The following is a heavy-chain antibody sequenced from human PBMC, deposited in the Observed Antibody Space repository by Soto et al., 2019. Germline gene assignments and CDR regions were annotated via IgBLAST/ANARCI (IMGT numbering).Heavy chain of an antibody. CDR2: IYYSGST. J-gene: IGHJ6*02. V-gene: IGHV4-59*01. CDR1: GGSISSYY. Sequence: TLSLTCTVSGGSISSYYWSWIRQPPGKGLEWIGCIYYSGSTNYNPSLKSRVTISVDTSKNQFSLKLSSVTAADTAVYYCARGTHHYYDSSGYRRPAYGMDVWGQGTTVTVSS. D-gene: IGHD3-22*01. CDR3: ARGTHHYYDSSGYRRPAYGMDV.